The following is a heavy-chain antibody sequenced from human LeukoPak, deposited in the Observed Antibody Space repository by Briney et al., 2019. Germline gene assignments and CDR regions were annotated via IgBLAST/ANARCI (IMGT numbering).Heavy chain of an antibody. Sequence: GGSLRLSCAASGFTFSSYSMNWVRQAPGKGLEWVSYISSSSSTIYYADSVKGRFTISRDNAKNSLYLQMNSLRAEDTAVYYCAREFYDRGIVVVPAAMDHWGQGTLVTVSS. V-gene: IGHV3-48*04. CDR1: GFTFSSYS. CDR3: AREFYDRGIVVVPAAMDH. CDR2: ISSSSSTI. D-gene: IGHD2-2*01. J-gene: IGHJ4*02.